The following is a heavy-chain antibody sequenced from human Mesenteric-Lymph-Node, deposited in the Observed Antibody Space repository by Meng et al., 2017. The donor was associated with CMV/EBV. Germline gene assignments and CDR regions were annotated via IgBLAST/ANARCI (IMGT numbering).Heavy chain of an antibody. V-gene: IGHV4-39*01. CDR3: ARPTGGSSSPWDH. CDR2: MYFGGGT. Sequence: VSGGSISSSPWSWGWIRQPPGKGLEWIGSMYFGGGTYYNPSLKSRVTISVDSSKNQFSLKVTSVTAADTAVYYCARPTGGSSSPWDHWGQGTLVTVSS. D-gene: IGHD6-6*01. CDR1: GGSISSSPWS. J-gene: IGHJ4*02.